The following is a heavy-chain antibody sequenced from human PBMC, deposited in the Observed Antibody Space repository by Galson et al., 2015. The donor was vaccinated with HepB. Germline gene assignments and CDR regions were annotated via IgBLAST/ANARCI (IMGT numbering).Heavy chain of an antibody. Sequence: LRLSCAASGFTFSNAWMSWVRQAPGKGLEWVGRIKSKTDGGTTDYAAPVKGRFTISRDDTKNTLYLQMNSLKTEDTAVYYCASTMVTAFVFNYWGQGALVTVSS. D-gene: IGHD4-23*01. J-gene: IGHJ4*02. CDR3: ASTMVTAFVFNY. CDR2: IKSKTDGGTT. V-gene: IGHV3-15*01. CDR1: GFTFSNAW.